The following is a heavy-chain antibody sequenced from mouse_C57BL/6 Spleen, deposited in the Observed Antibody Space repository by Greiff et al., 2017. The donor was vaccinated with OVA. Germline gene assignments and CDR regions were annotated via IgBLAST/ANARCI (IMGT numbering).Heavy chain of an antibody. D-gene: IGHD2-5*01. CDR3: ARSIYSSAWFAY. Sequence: EVQLQQSGPELVKPGASVKMSCKASGYTFTDYNMHWVKQSHGKSLEWIGYINPNNGGTSYNQKFKGKATLTVNKSSSAAYMERRSLTSEDSAVYYCARSIYSSAWFAYWGQGTLVTVSA. CDR2: INPNNGGT. J-gene: IGHJ3*01. CDR1: GYTFTDYN. V-gene: IGHV1-22*01.